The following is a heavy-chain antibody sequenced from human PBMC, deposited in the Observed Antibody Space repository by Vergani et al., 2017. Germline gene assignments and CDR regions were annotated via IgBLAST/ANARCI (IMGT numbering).Heavy chain of an antibody. CDR3: ARDEGQWPWSEEYYFDY. CDR2: INPNSGGT. CDR1: GYTFTGYY. D-gene: IGHD6-19*01. Sequence: QVQLVQSGAEVKKPGASVKVSCKASGYTFTGYYMHWVRQAPGQGLEWMGWINPNSGGTNYAQKFQGRVTRTRDTSISTAYMELSRLRSDDTAVYYCARDEGQWPWSEEYYFDYWGQGTLVTVSA. J-gene: IGHJ4*02. V-gene: IGHV1-2*02.